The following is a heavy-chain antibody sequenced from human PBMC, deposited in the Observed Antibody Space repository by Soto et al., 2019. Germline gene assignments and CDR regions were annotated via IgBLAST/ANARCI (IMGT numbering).Heavy chain of an antibody. D-gene: IGHD3-10*01. V-gene: IGHV1-3*01. CDR3: ARGGLWLGEALFMYFDY. CDR2: INFGNGNT. Sequence: GASVKVSCKASVYTFNNYALHWVRQAPGQRLEWMGWINFGNGNTKYSQKFQGRVTITRDTSASTVYMELSSLRSEDTAVYYCARGGLWLGEALFMYFDYWGQGTQVTVSS. J-gene: IGHJ4*02. CDR1: VYTFNNYA.